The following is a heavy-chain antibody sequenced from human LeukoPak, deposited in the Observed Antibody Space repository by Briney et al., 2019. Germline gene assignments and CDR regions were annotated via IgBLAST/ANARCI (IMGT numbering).Heavy chain of an antibody. Sequence: SETLSLTCTVSGGSISSSSYYWGWIRQPPGKGLEWIGSIYYSGSTYYNPSLKSRVTISVDTSKNQFSLKLSSVTAADTAVYYCARVEYYYDSSGYYPDAFDIWGQGTMVTVSS. CDR2: IYYSGST. CDR3: ARVEYYYDSSGYYPDAFDI. J-gene: IGHJ3*02. CDR1: GGSISSSSYY. V-gene: IGHV4-39*07. D-gene: IGHD3-22*01.